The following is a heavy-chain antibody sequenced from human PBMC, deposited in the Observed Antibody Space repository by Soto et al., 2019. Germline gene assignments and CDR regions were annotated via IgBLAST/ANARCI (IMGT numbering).Heavy chain of an antibody. CDR3: ARKSAYGSGSYSLSNYGMDV. Sequence: ASVKVSCKASGYTFTSYGISWVRQAPGQGLEWMGWISAYNGNTNYAQKLQGRVTMTTDTSTSTAYMELRSLRSDDTAVYYCARKSAYGSGSYSLSNYGMDVWGQGTTVTVSS. CDR1: GYTFTSYG. D-gene: IGHD3-10*01. J-gene: IGHJ6*02. V-gene: IGHV1-18*01. CDR2: ISAYNGNT.